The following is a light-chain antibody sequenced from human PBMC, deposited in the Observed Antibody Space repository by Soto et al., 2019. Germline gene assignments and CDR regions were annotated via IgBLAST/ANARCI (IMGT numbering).Light chain of an antibody. V-gene: IGLV2-14*01. Sequence: QSVLTQPASVSGSPGQSITISCTGTSSDVGGYNYVSWYQQHPGKAPKLMIYDVSNRPSGVSNRFSGSKSGNTASLTISGLQAEDEADYYCSSYTSSFLVVFGGGTKVTVL. CDR3: SSYTSSFLVV. CDR2: DVS. CDR1: SSDVGGYNY. J-gene: IGLJ2*01.